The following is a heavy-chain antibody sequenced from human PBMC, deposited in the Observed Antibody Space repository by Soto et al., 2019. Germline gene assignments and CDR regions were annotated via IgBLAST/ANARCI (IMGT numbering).Heavy chain of an antibody. CDR2: IRRSGST. D-gene: IGHD6-13*01. V-gene: IGHV4-34*02. CDR1: DGSFNDYF. Sequence: QMQLQQWGAGLLKPSETLSLTCGVYDGSFNDYFWTWIRQPPGKGLEWIGEIRRSGSTYYNPSLESRVTISVDTSKSQFSLRVTSVTAADTAVYYCARDIPSAWEVLAYWGQGTLVTVSS. J-gene: IGHJ4*02. CDR3: ARDIPSAWEVLAY.